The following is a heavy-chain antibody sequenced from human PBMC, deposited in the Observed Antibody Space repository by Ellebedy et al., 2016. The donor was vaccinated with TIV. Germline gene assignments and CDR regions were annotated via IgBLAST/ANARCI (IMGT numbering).Heavy chain of an antibody. J-gene: IGHJ4*02. CDR1: GGTFSRYG. CDR2: IVPIFGTT. CDR3: ATGGVLAATFFDY. D-gene: IGHD2-15*01. V-gene: IGHV1-69*06. Sequence: SVKVSCXASGGTFSRYGINWVRQAPGQGLEWMGGIVPIFGTTNYTQKFQGRVTIIADKSTSTAYMELSSLRSKDSAVYYCATGGVLAATFFDYWGQGSLVTVSS.